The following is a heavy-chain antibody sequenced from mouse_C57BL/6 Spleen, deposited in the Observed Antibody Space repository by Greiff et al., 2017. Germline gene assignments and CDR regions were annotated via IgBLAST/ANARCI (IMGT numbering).Heavy chain of an antibody. CDR3: ARTPLRRGAMDY. V-gene: IGHV2-2*01. CDR1: GFSLTSYG. Sequence: VMLVESGPGLVQPSQSLFITCTVSGFSLTSYGVHWVRQSPGKGLVWLGVIWSGGSTDYNAAFISRLSISKDNSKSQVFFKMNSLQADDTAIYYCARTPLRRGAMDYWGQGTSVTVSS. J-gene: IGHJ4*01. CDR2: IWSGGST. D-gene: IGHD2-4*01.